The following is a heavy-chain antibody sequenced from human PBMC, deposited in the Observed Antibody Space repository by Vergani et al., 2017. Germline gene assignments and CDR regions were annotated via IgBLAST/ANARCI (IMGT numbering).Heavy chain of an antibody. CDR1: GYTFTDYF. Sequence: QVQLVQSGAEVKKPGASVKVSCKASGYTFTDYFMPWVRKAPGQGLEWMGWFNPNSGGKNYEQKFKGRVTMTRDTSISTAYMELSNLRSDDTAVYYCARDRELGYGDPVAFYIWSQATMVTVSS. CDR3: ARDRELGYGDPVAFYI. D-gene: IGHD4-17*01. V-gene: IGHV1-2*02. CDR2: FNPNSGGK. J-gene: IGHJ3*02.